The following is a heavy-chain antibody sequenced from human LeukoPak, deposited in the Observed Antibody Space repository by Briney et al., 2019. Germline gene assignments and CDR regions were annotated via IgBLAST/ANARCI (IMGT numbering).Heavy chain of an antibody. CDR3: ARVTAVTSVDY. J-gene: IGHJ4*02. Sequence: PSETLSLTCTVSGGSVSSSTYYWGWIRQPPGKGLEWIGSIYYNGATYYNPSLKSRVTISVDTSKNQFSLKLSSVAAADTAVYYCARVTAVTSVDYWGQGTLVTVSS. CDR1: GGSVSSSTYY. CDR2: IYYNGAT. D-gene: IGHD4-17*01. V-gene: IGHV4-39*01.